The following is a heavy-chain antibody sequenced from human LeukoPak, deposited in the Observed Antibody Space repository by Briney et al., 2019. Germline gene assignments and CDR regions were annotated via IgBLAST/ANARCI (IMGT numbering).Heavy chain of an antibody. D-gene: IGHD3-9*01. CDR3: TTAHDILTGYFSHSS. CDR1: GFTFSNAW. CDR2: IKSKTDGGTT. J-gene: IGHJ5*02. Sequence: GGSLRLSCAASGFTFSNAWMSWVRQAPGKGLEWVGRIKSKTDGGTTDYAAPVKGRFTISRDDSKSTLYLQMNSLKTEDTAVYYCTTAHDILTGYFSHSSWGQGTLVTVSS. V-gene: IGHV3-15*01.